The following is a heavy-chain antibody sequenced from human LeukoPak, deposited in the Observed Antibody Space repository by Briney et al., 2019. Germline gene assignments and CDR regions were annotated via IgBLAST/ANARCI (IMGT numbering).Heavy chain of an antibody. D-gene: IGHD2-21*02. CDR2: IYRSGST. V-gene: IGHV4-30-4*08. J-gene: IGHJ4*02. Sequence: SETLSLTCTVSGGSSDIPDYYWTWVRQPPGKGLEWIGNIYRSGSTYYHPSLKSRLTISMDTSKNQFSLKLTSVTAADTAIYYCARDRCPSANCYSGFDSWGQGSLVTVSS. CDR3: ARDRCPSANCYSGFDS. CDR1: GGSSDIPDYY.